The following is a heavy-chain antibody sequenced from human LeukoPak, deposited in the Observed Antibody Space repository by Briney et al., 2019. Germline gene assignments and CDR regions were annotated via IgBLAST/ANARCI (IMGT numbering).Heavy chain of an antibody. V-gene: IGHV3-30*18. CDR3: AKGSSGWYFTPGVY. CDR1: GFPFSSYC. D-gene: IGHD6-19*01. CDR2: ISYDGSNK. Sequence: GGSLRLSCVASGFPFSSYCMTWVRQAPGKGLEWVAVISYDGSNKYYADSVKGRFTISRDNSKNTLYLQMNSLRAEDTAVYYCAKGSSGWYFTPGVYWGQGTLVTVSS. J-gene: IGHJ4*02.